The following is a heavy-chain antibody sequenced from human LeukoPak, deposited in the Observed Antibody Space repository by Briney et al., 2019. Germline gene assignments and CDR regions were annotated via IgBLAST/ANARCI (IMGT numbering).Heavy chain of an antibody. J-gene: IGHJ4*02. Sequence: RASVKVSCKASGYTFTSYGISWVRQAPGQGLGWMGWISAYNGNTNYAQKLQGRVTMTTDTSTSTAYMELRSLRSDDTAVYYRARTLYCGGDCYSGFDYWGQGTLVTVSS. CDR2: ISAYNGNT. CDR1: GYTFTSYG. V-gene: IGHV1-18*01. D-gene: IGHD2-21*02. CDR3: ARTLYCGGDCYSGFDY.